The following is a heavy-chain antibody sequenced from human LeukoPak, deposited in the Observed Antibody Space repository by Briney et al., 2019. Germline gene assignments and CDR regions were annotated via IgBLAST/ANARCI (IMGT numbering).Heavy chain of an antibody. CDR1: GGTFNNFA. CDR2: IIPIFGTT. J-gene: IGHJ4*02. Sequence: ASVKVSCKFSGGTFNNFAVSWVRQAPGQGLEWMGTIIPIFGTTNYAQKFQGRVTITADKSSSTAFMDLSSLKFEDTAVYYCAGEGRNYWGPGTLVTVSS. D-gene: IGHD2/OR15-2a*01. CDR3: AGEGRNY. V-gene: IGHV1-69*06.